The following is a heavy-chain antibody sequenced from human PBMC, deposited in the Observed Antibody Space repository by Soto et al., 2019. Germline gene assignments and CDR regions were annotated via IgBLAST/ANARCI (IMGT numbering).Heavy chain of an antibody. J-gene: IGHJ4*02. V-gene: IGHV4-59*08. Sequence: SETLSLTCTVSGGSISSYFWSWIRQPPGKGLEWIGYIYYSGSTSYNPSLKSRVSISVDTSKNQFSLKLSSVTAADTAVYYCARRTSGYDLFDYWGQGTLVTVSS. CDR3: ARRTSGYDLFDY. D-gene: IGHD5-12*01. CDR2: IYYSGST. CDR1: GGSISSYF.